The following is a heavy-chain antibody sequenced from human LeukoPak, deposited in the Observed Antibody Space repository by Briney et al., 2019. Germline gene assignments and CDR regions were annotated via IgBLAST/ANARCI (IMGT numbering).Heavy chain of an antibody. D-gene: IGHD3-22*01. CDR3: ATDLSHSSGYHNNWFDP. V-gene: IGHV1-69-2*01. Sequence: ASVKISCKVSGYTFTDYYMHWVQQAPGKGLEWMGLVDPEDGETIYAEKFQGRVTITADTSTDTAYMELSSLRSEDTAMYYCATDLSHSSGYHNNWFDPWGQGTLVTVS. CDR2: VDPEDGET. CDR1: GYTFTDYY. J-gene: IGHJ5*02.